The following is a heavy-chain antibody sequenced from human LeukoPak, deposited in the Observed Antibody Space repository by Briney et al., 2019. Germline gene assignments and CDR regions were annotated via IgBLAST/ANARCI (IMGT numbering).Heavy chain of an antibody. CDR1: GFTFSSYW. D-gene: IGHD6-19*01. Sequence: PGGSLRLSCAASGFTFSSYWMSWVRQAPGKGLEWVSHITASGTAMFYADSVKGRFTTSRDNAKNSLYLQMNSLRDEDTAVYYCARGPGKYSSGWFDYWGQGTLVTVSS. V-gene: IGHV3-48*02. J-gene: IGHJ4*02. CDR2: ITASGTAM. CDR3: ARGPGKYSSGWFDY.